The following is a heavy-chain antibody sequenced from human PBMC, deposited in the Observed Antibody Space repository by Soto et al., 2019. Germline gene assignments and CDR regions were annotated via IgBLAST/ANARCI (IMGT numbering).Heavy chain of an antibody. D-gene: IGHD2-2*01. Sequence: GGSLRLSCAVSGFTFSRYWMSWVRQAPGKGLECVANIKQDGSEKYYVDSVKGRFTISRDNAKNSLYLQMNGLRAEDTAVYYCARDPNIVLVPAALRSYYYYYGMDVWGQGTTVTVSS. CDR1: GFTFSRYW. CDR2: IKQDGSEK. V-gene: IGHV3-7*01. J-gene: IGHJ6*02. CDR3: ARDPNIVLVPAALRSYYYYYGMDV.